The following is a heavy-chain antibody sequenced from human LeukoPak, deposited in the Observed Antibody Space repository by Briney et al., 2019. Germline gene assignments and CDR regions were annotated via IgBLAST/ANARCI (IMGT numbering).Heavy chain of an antibody. D-gene: IGHD3-22*01. J-gene: IGHJ3*02. Sequence: GGSLRLSCAASGFTFSSYAMHWVRQAPGKGLEWVAVISYDGSNKYYADSVKGRFIISRDNSKNTLYLQMNSLRAEDTAVYYCARVLITMIVVVSGDAFDIWGQGTMVTVSS. CDR3: ARVLITMIVVVSGDAFDI. CDR1: GFTFSSYA. CDR2: ISYDGSNK. V-gene: IGHV3-30-3*01.